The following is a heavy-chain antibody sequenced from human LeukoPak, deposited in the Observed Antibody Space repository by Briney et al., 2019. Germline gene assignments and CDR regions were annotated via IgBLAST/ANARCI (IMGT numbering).Heavy chain of an antibody. V-gene: IGHV3-48*03. CDR3: ARDFLKLGG. D-gene: IGHD3-16*01. CDR2: ISISGRTI. CDR1: GFTFSGYE. Sequence: PGGSLRLSCAASGFTFSGYEMNSVREAPGKGLEWGSYISISGRTIYSATSVKGRFTISRDNTKNSLYLQMKTPRAEDTAVYYCARDFLKLGGWAQGTMVTVSS. J-gene: IGHJ3*01.